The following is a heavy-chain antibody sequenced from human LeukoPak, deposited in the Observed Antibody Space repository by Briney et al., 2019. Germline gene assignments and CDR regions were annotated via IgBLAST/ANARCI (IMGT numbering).Heavy chain of an antibody. V-gene: IGHV4-34*01. Sequence: SETLSLTCAVYGGSFSGYYWSWIRQPPGKGLEWIGEINHSGSTNYNPSLKSRVAISVDTSKNQFSLKLSSVTAADTAVYYCARGKYFDYWGQGTLVTVSS. CDR3: ARGKYFDY. CDR2: INHSGST. CDR1: GGSFSGYY. J-gene: IGHJ4*02.